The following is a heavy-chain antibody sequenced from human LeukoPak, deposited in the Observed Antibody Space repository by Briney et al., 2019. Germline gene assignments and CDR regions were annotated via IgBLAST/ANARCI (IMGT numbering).Heavy chain of an antibody. Sequence: SQTLSLTCAISGDSVSSSSATWNWISQSPSRGLEWLGRTNYRSKWYNDYAVSVKSSININPDTSKNQFSPQLNSVTPEDTAVYYCARDRCSSTSCPFDYWGQGTLVTVSS. CDR1: GDSVSSSSAT. J-gene: IGHJ4*02. CDR2: TNYRSKWYN. D-gene: IGHD2-2*01. CDR3: ARDRCSSTSCPFDY. V-gene: IGHV6-1*03.